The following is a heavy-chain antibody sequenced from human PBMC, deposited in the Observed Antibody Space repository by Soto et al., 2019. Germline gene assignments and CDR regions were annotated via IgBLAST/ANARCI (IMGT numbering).Heavy chain of an antibody. D-gene: IGHD1-26*01. V-gene: IGHV4-39*01. CDR1: GGSISSSSYY. J-gene: IGHJ4*02. CDR3: ARSYSGSYFDY. CDR2: IFYSGST. Sequence: QLQLQESGPGLVKPSETLSLTCTVSGGSISSSSYYWGSIRQPPGKGLEWIGNIFYSGSTYYNPSLKSRVTISVDTSKNQFSLKLSSVTAADTAVYYCARSYSGSYFDYWGQGTLVTVSS.